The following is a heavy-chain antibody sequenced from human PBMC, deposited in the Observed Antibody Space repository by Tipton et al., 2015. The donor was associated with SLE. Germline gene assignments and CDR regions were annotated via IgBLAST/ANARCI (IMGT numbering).Heavy chain of an antibody. J-gene: IGHJ4*02. V-gene: IGHV3-21*01. CDR3: ARDGLYSSGWWDY. CDR1: GFTFSSYS. CDR2: ISSSSSYI. Sequence: GSLRLSCAASGFTFSSYSMNWVRQAPGKGLEWVSSISSSSSYIYYADSVKGRFTISRDNAKNSLYLQMNSLRAEDTAVYYCARDGLYSSGWWDYWGQGTLVTVSS. D-gene: IGHD6-19*01.